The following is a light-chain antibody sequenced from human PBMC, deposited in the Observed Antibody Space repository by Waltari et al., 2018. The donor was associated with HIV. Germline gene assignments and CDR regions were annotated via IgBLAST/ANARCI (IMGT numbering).Light chain of an antibody. V-gene: IGLV2-11*01. CDR2: YVT. CDR3: CSYAGSKTYV. CDR1: SSDVCGSTY. Sequence: QSALTQTRSVSGSPGQSVTIPCTGASSDVCGSTYLSWYQQHQGKAPKLIIYYVTKRPSGVPDRFTGSKSGDTASLTMSGLQAEDEADYYCCSYAGSKTYVFGTGTKVTVL. J-gene: IGLJ1*01.